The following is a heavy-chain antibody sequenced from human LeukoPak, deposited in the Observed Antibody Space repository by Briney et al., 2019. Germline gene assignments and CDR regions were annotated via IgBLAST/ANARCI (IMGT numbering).Heavy chain of an antibody. Sequence: ASVKVSCKASGYTFTGYYMHWVRQAPGQGLEWMGWINPNSGATNYAQKFQGRVTMTRDTSISTAYMELSRLRSDDTAVYYCAREVDYAGFDYWGQGTLVTVSS. CDR1: GYTFTGYY. CDR3: AREVDYAGFDY. D-gene: IGHD4-17*01. V-gene: IGHV1-2*02. J-gene: IGHJ4*02. CDR2: INPNSGAT.